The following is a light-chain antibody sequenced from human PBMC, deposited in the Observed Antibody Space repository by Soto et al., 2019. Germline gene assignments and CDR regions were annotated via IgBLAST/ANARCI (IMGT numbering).Light chain of an antibody. CDR3: QQYSNWPRT. CDR1: ESISSN. Sequence: EIVMTQSPGTLPVSPGEGVTLSCRASESISSNLAWYQQKPGQAPRLLFYGASTRATGIPARFSGSGSGTEFTLTISSLQSEDFAVYYCQQYSNWPRTFGLGTKVDI. J-gene: IGKJ1*01. V-gene: IGKV3-15*01. CDR2: GAS.